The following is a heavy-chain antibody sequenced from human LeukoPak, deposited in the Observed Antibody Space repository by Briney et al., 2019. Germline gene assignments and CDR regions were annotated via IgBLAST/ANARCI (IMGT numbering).Heavy chain of an antibody. CDR2: ISYDGSNK. J-gene: IGHJ3*02. CDR1: GFTFSSYA. Sequence: GGSLRLSCAASGFTFSSYAMHWVRQAPGKGLEWVAVISYDGSNKYYADSVKGRFTISRDNSKNTLYLQMNSLRAEDTAVYYCARGRASSGWYLIRGELNGAFDIWGQGTMVTVSS. CDR3: ARGRASSGWYLIRGELNGAFDI. V-gene: IGHV3-30-3*01. D-gene: IGHD6-19*01.